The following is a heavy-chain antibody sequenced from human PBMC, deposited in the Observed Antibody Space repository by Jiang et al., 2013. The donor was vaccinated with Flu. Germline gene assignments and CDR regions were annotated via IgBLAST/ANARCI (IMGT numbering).Heavy chain of an antibody. V-gene: IGHV1-69-2*01. J-gene: IGHJ6*02. Sequence: ESGAEVKKPGATVKISCNLSGNSFTDYYIHWVQQAPGKGLEWMGLVDPEDGETLYAEKFQDRVTITADTSIDTANMELSSLRSEDTAVYYCATVRRAYYDQVWGSHRLKYHYHGMDVWGQGTTVTVSS. D-gene: IGHD3-16*02. CDR2: VDPEDGET. CDR1: GNSFTDYY. CDR3: ATVRRAYYDQVWGSHRLKYHYHGMDV.